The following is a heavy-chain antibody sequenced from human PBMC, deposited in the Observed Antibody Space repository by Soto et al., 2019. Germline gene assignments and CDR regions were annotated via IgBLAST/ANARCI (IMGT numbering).Heavy chain of an antibody. CDR2: VYFSGNT. D-gene: IGHD6-25*01. Sequence: SETLSLTCTVSGGSLSSYYWTWIRQSPGKGLEWIGYVYFSGNTNYNPSLKSRVNISIDTSKNQFSLRLASVTAADTAFYYCGSVRPSGYVLSWGQGTLVTVS. V-gene: IGHV4-59*01. CDR3: GSVRPSGYVLS. J-gene: IGHJ5*02. CDR1: GGSLSSYY.